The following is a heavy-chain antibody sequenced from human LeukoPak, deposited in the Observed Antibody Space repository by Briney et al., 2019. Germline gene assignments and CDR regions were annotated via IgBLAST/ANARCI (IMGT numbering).Heavy chain of an antibody. J-gene: IGHJ4*02. CDR2: INPNSGGT. Sequence: ASVKVSCKASGYTFTGYYMHWVRQAPGQGLEWMGWINPNSGGTNYAQKFQGRVTMTRDTSISTAYMELSRLRSDDTAVYCCARFTAAAEGLDYWGQGTLVTVSS. CDR1: GYTFTGYY. V-gene: IGHV1-2*02. CDR3: ARFTAAAEGLDY. D-gene: IGHD6-13*01.